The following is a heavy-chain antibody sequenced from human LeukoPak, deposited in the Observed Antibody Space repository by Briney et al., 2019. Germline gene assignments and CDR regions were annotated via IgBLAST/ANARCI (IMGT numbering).Heavy chain of an antibody. Sequence: SVKVSCKASGGTFSSYAISWVRQSPGQGLEWMGGIIPIFGTANYAQKFQGRVTITADESTSTAYMELSSLRSEDTAVYYCARDPDGDRDCDYWGQGTLVTVSS. J-gene: IGHJ4*02. D-gene: IGHD4-17*01. CDR2: IIPIFGTA. V-gene: IGHV1-69*13. CDR1: GGTFSSYA. CDR3: ARDPDGDRDCDY.